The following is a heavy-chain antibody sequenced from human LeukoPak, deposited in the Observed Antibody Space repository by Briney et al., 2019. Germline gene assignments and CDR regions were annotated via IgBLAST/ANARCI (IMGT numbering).Heavy chain of an antibody. D-gene: IGHD3-3*01. J-gene: IGHJ4*02. CDR2: INHSGST. CDR3: ARYDFWSVFADY. Sequence: SETLSLTCAVYGGSFSGYYWSWIRQPPGKGLEWIGEINHSGSTNYNPSLRSRVTISVDTSKNQFSLKLSSVTAADTAVCYCARYDFWSVFADYWGQGTLVTVSS. CDR1: GGSFSGYY. V-gene: IGHV4-34*01.